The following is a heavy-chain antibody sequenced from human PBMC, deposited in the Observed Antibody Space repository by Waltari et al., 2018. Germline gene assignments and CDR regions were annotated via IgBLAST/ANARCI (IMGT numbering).Heavy chain of an antibody. Sequence: QVQLQESGPGLVKPSETLSLTCTVSGGSISSDCWSWIRPPAGKGREWIGRIYVSGSTNYNPSLKSRLTMSLDTSKNQLSLRLSSVTAADTAVYYCARTGDYMDVWGKGTTVTVSS. J-gene: IGHJ6*03. CDR1: GGSISSDC. CDR3: ARTGDYMDV. V-gene: IGHV4-4*07. CDR2: IYVSGST.